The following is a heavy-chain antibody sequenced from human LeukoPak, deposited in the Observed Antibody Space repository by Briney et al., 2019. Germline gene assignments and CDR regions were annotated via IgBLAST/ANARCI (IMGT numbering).Heavy chain of an antibody. CDR3: AKARDYDFWSGYYHYFDY. J-gene: IGHJ4*02. D-gene: IGHD3-3*01. Sequence: GGSLRLSCAASGFTFSSYAMSWVRQAPGKGLEWVSAISGSGGSTYYADSVKGRFTISRDNSKNTQYLQMNSLRAEDTAVYYCAKARDYDFWSGYYHYFDYWGQGTLVTVSS. CDR1: GFTFSSYA. V-gene: IGHV3-23*01. CDR2: ISGSGGST.